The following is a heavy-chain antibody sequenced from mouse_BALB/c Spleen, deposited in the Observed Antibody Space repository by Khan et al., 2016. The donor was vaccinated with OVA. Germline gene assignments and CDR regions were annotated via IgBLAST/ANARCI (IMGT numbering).Heavy chain of an antibody. V-gene: IGHV1-18*01. CDR3: ARSGYGGFAY. J-gene: IGHJ3*01. Sequence: EVQLQQSGPELVKPGASMKISCKASGYSFTDYTMNWVKQSHGKSLEWIGLINPYNGGTSDNQKFKGKATLTVDKSSSTAYMELLSLTSGDSAVYYCARSGYGGFAYWGQGTLVTVSA. CDR1: GYSFTDYT. D-gene: IGHD1-2*01. CDR2: INPYNGGT.